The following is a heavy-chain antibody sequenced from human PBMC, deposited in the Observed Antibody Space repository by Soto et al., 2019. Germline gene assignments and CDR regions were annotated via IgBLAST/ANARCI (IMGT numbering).Heavy chain of an antibody. Sequence: QVQLQESGPGLVKPSGTLSLTCAVSGGSISSSNWWSWVRQPPGKGLEWIGEIYHSGNTNYNPSHKSRATMAVHTSRNRCSLTLSSVTAADTAVYYCASRWGEGSVASWGQGTLVTVSS. CDR1: GGSISSSNW. V-gene: IGHV4-4*02. CDR2: IYHSGNT. CDR3: ASRWGEGSVAS. J-gene: IGHJ5*02. D-gene: IGHD3-10*01.